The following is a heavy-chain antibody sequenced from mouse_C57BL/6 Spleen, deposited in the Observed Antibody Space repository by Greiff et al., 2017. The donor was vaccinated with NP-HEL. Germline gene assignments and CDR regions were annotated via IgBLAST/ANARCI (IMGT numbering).Heavy chain of an antibody. Sequence: EVQLQQSGPVLVKPGASVKMSCKASGYTFTDYYMNWVKQSHGKSLEWIGVINPYNGGTSYNQKFKGKATLTVDKSSSTAYMELNSLTSEDSAVYYCAKSGGRQLRSYYFDYWGQGTTLTVSS. CDR2: INPYNGGT. D-gene: IGHD3-2*02. CDR3: AKSGGRQLRSYYFDY. V-gene: IGHV1-19*01. CDR1: GYTFTDYY. J-gene: IGHJ2*01.